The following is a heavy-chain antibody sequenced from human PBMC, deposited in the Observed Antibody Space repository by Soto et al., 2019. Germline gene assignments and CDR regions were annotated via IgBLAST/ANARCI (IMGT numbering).Heavy chain of an antibody. J-gene: IGHJ5*02. Sequence: QVQLVQSGAEVKKPGASVKVSCKASGYTFTSYAMHWVRQAPGQRLEWMGWINAGNGNTKYSQKFQGRVTITRDTSASTAYMELSRLRSEDTAVYYCARAGTKYSYGSANWFDPWGQGTLVTGSS. D-gene: IGHD5-18*01. CDR3: ARAGTKYSYGSANWFDP. CDR2: INAGNGNT. V-gene: IGHV1-3*01. CDR1: GYTFTSYA.